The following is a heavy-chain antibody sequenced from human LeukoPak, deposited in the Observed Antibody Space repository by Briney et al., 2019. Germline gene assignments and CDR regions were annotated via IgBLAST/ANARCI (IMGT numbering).Heavy chain of an antibody. V-gene: IGHV3-74*01. D-gene: IGHD3-22*01. Sequence: GGSLRLSCAASGFNFASNWMHWVRQTPGKGLMWVSRINSGGSGTSYADSVEGRFTISRDNAKNTLYLQMNSLRVEDTAVYYCAKFHDSSGYYLHWGQGTLVTVSS. J-gene: IGHJ4*02. CDR3: AKFHDSSGYYLH. CDR1: GFNFASNW. CDR2: INSGGSGT.